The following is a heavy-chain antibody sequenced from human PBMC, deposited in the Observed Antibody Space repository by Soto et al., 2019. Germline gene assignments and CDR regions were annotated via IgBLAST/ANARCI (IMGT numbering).Heavy chain of an antibody. CDR1: GFTFSSYS. Sequence: PGGSVRLSCAASGFTFSSYSMYWLRQAPGKGLEWVSYISSSSSTIYYADSVKGRFTISRDNAKNSLYLQMNSLRAEDTAVYYCAIDGIVISGDESIDVYCVQGRLAT. V-gene: IGHV3-48*01. J-gene: IGHJ4*02. CDR3: AIDGIVISGDESIDVY. CDR2: ISSSSSTI. D-gene: IGHD3-16*02.